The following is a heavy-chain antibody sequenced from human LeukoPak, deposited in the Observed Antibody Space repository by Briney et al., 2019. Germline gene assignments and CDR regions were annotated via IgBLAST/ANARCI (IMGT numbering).Heavy chain of an antibody. V-gene: IGHV3-23*01. Sequence: GGSLRLSCAASGFTFSSYAMSWVRQAPGKGLEWVSGSGSGGSTYYADSVKGRFTLSRDNPKNTLYLQMNSLRAEDTAVYYCAKDFWSGYYPNCWGQGTLVTVSS. D-gene: IGHD3-3*01. CDR1: GFTFSSYA. J-gene: IGHJ4*02. CDR2: SGSGGST. CDR3: AKDFWSGYYPNC.